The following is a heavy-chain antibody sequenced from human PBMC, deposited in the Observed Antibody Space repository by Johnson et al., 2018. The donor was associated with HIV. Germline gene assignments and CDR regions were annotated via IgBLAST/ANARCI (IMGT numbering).Heavy chain of an antibody. CDR3: ARDSGNDAFDI. D-gene: IGHD4-23*01. CDR1: GFTFSTYG. CDR2: TWYDGSNQ. Sequence: QVQLVESGGGVVQPGRSLRLSCAASGFTFSTYGMHWVRQAPGKGLEWVAVTWYDGSNQYYADSVKGRFTISRDTSKNTLYLQMNSLRTEDTAVYYCARDSGNDAFDIWGQGTMVTVSS. J-gene: IGHJ3*02. V-gene: IGHV3-33*01.